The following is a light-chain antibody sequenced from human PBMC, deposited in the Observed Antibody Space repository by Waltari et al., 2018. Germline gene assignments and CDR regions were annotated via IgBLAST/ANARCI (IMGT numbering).Light chain of an antibody. J-gene: IGKJ1*01. Sequence: DIVLTQSPLSLPVTPGEPASISCMSSQGLLHREGHILLDWYLQKPGQSPQLLIYLGSHRASGVPDRFSGSGSGTEFSLTISSLQPDDFATYYCQQHSSYPWTFGQGTKVDIK. CDR3: QQHSSYPWT. V-gene: IGKV2-28*01. CDR1: QGLLHREGHIL. CDR2: LGS.